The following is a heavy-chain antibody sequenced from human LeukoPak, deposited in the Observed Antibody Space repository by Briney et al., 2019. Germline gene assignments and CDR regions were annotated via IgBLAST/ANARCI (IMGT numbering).Heavy chain of an antibody. CDR2: INPNSGGT. CDR3: ARVSGNYYDSSGHFDY. J-gene: IGHJ4*02. V-gene: IGHV1-2*02. Sequence: ASVKVSCKASGYTFTGYYMHWVRQAPGQGLEWMGWINPNSGGTNYAQKFQGRVTMTRNTSISTAYMELSSLRSEDTAVYYCARVSGNYYDSSGHFDYWGQGTLVTVSS. CDR1: GYTFTGYY. D-gene: IGHD3-22*01.